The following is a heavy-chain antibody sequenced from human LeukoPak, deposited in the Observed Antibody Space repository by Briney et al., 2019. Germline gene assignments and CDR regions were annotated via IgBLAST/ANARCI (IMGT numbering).Heavy chain of an antibody. J-gene: IGHJ3*02. D-gene: IGHD3-22*01. CDR2: IKQDGSEK. CDR1: GFTFSSYW. CDR3: ARAYYDSSAAFDI. Sequence: GGSLRLSCAASGFTFSSYWMSWVRQAPGKGLEWVANIKQDGSEKYYVDSVKGRFTISRDNAKNSLYLQMNSLRAEDTAVYYCARAYYDSSAAFDIWGQGTMVTVSS. V-gene: IGHV3-7*03.